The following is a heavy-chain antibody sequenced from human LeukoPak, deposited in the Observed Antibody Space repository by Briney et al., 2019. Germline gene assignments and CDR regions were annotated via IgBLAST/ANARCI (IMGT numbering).Heavy chain of an antibody. CDR3: ARDLGNPPDDY. CDR1: GYTFTGYY. CDR2: INPNSGGT. V-gene: IGHV1-2*02. J-gene: IGHJ4*02. Sequence: ASVKVSCKASGYTFTGYYMHWVRQALGQGLEWMRWINPNSGGTNYAQKFQGRVTMTRDTSISTAYMELSSLRSEDTAVYYCARDLGNPPDDYWGQGTLVTVSS.